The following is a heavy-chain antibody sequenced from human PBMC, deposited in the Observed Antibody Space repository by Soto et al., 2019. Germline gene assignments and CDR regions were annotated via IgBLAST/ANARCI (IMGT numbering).Heavy chain of an antibody. D-gene: IGHD5-18*01. CDR1: GFPFSSYA. V-gene: IGHV3-23*01. CDR3: AKMTSDSYGRNYGMDV. CDR2: LSDSGVSP. Sequence: GGSLRLSCAGSGFPFSSYAMSWVRQAPEKGLEWVSALSDSGVSPYYADSVKGRFTISRDNSKNTLYLQMDSLRVEDTALYYCAKMTSDSYGRNYGMDVRGQGTTVTVSS. J-gene: IGHJ6*02.